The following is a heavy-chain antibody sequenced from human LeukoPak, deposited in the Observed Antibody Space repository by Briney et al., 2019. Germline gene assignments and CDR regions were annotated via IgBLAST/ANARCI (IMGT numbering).Heavy chain of an antibody. D-gene: IGHD3-10*01. CDR3: ARVGWFGEMEDWFDP. CDR2: IQNDGSNE. V-gene: IGHV3-30*02. Sequence: GGSLRLSCAASGFTFSSYGMHWVRQAPGKGLEWVAYIQNDGSNEQYADSVKGRFSISRDSSRNILYLQMNSLRAEDTAVYYCARVGWFGEMEDWFDPWGQGILVTVSS. CDR1: GFTFSSYG. J-gene: IGHJ5*02.